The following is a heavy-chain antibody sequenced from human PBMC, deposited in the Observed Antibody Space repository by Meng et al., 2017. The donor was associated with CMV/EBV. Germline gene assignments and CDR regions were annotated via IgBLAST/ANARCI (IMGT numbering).Heavy chain of an antibody. CDR2: ISGSGGST. CDR3: AKDLVPAAIGDAFDI. D-gene: IGHD2-2*01. J-gene: IGHJ3*02. CDR1: GFTFSSYA. V-gene: IGHV3-23*01. Sequence: GESLKISCAASGFTFSSYAMSWVRQAPGKGLEWVAAISGSGGSTYCAASVKGRFTISRDNSKNTLYLQMNRLRAEDTAVYYCAKDLVPAAIGDAFDIWGQGTMVTVSS.